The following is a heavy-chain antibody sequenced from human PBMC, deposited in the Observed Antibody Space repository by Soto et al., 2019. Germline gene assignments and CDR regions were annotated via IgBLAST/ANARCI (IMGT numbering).Heavy chain of an antibody. D-gene: IGHD3-22*01. Sequence: QITLKESGPTLVKPTQTLTLTCTFSGFSLSTSGVGVGWIRQPPGKALEWLALIYWDDDKRYSPSLKSRLTTTKDTSKNQVVLTMTNMDPVDTATYYCARRTWWYYDSSGYKAVDAFDIWGQGTMVTVSS. V-gene: IGHV2-5*02. J-gene: IGHJ3*02. CDR1: GFSLSTSGVG. CDR2: IYWDDDK. CDR3: ARRTWWYYDSSGYKAVDAFDI.